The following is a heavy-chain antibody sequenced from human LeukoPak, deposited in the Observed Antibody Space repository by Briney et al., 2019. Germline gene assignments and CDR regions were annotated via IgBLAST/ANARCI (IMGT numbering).Heavy chain of an antibody. CDR1: GGSISSYY. J-gene: IGHJ4*02. Sequence: SETLSLTCTVSGGSISSYYWSWIRQPPGKGLEWIGYIYYSGSTNYNPSLKSRVAISVDTSKNQFSLKLSSVTAADTAVYYCARGARGSYSYWGQGTLVTVSS. CDR2: IYYSGST. D-gene: IGHD1-26*01. CDR3: ARGARGSYSY. V-gene: IGHV4-59*08.